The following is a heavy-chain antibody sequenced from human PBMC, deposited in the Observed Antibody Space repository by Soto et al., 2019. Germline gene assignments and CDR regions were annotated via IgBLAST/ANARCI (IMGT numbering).Heavy chain of an antibody. Sequence: GGSLRLSCAASGFTFSDYYMSWIRQAPGKGLEWVSYISSSGSTIYYADSVKGRFTISRDNAKNSLYLQMNSLRAEDTAVYYCARAPPTHSKYDDILTGYSSSPIHGIDVWGQGTLVTVSS. D-gene: IGHD3-9*01. CDR2: ISSSGSTI. CDR3: ARAPPTHSKYDDILTGYSSSPIHGIDV. V-gene: IGHV3-11*01. CDR1: GFTFSDYY. J-gene: IGHJ6*02.